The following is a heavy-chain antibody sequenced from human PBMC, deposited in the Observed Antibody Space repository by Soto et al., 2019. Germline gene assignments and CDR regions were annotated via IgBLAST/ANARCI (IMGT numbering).Heavy chain of an antibody. D-gene: IGHD2-21*02. V-gene: IGHV4-4*07. J-gene: IGHJ4*02. CDR1: GVSVRSYT. CDR3: ARDGMTTGDT. Sequence: QLQLQESGPGQVRPSETLSPTCIVSGVSVRSYTWSWVRQPANKGLEWIGRVFSSVSATYHPSLKSRVSISMDTPENRISMKLDSVTAADAGVYFCARDGMTTGDTWGPGTLVTVSS. CDR2: VFSSVSA.